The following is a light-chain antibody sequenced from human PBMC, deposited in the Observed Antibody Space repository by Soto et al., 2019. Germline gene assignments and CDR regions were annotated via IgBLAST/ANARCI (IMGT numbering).Light chain of an antibody. Sequence: QPVLTQSSSASASLGSSVKLTCTLSSGHSTYIIAWHQQQPGKAPRYLMKLEGSGSYNKGSGIPDRFSGSSSGADRYLTISNLQFEDEADYYCETCDTNVVVFGGGTQLTVL. CDR2: LEGSGSY. CDR3: ETCDTNVVV. CDR1: SGHSTYI. J-gene: IGLJ2*01. V-gene: IGLV4-60*02.